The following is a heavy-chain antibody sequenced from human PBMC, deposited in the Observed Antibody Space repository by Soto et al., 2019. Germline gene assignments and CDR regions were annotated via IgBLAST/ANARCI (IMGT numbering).Heavy chain of an antibody. D-gene: IGHD6-13*01. CDR1: GYSFTSYW. CDR3: AIGYSSSWYHPRNNWFDP. V-gene: IGHV5-51*01. Sequence: ESLKISCKGSGYSFTSYWIGWVRQMPGKGLEWMGIIYPGDSDTRYSPSFQGQVTISADKSISTAYLQWSSLKASDTAMYYCAIGYSSSWYHPRNNWFDPWGQGTLVTVSS. J-gene: IGHJ5*02. CDR2: IYPGDSDT.